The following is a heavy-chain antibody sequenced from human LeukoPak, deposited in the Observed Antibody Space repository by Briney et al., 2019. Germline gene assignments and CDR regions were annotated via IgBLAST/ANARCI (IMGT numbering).Heavy chain of an antibody. V-gene: IGHV3-11*01. Sequence: PGGSLRLSCAASGFTFSDYYMSWIRQAPGKGLEWVSYISSSGSTIYYADSVKGRFTISRDNAKNSLYLQMNTLRAEDTAVYYCASLWFGESPFDYWGQGTLVTVSS. D-gene: IGHD3-10*01. CDR2: ISSSGSTI. CDR3: ASLWFGESPFDY. CDR1: GFTFSDYY. J-gene: IGHJ4*02.